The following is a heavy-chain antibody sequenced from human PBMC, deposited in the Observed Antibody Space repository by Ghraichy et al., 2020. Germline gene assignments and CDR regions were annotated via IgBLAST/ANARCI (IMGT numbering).Heavy chain of an antibody. Sequence: SETLSLTCTVSGGSISSYYWSWIRQPPGKGLEWIGYIYYSGSTNSNPSLKSRVTISVDTSKNQFALRLSSVTAADTAGYYCARAYCSSTSCSSLNWFDPWGPGTLVTVSS. CDR3: ARAYCSSTSCSSLNWFDP. V-gene: IGHV4-59*01. CDR2: IYYSGST. J-gene: IGHJ5*02. D-gene: IGHD2-2*01. CDR1: GGSISSYY.